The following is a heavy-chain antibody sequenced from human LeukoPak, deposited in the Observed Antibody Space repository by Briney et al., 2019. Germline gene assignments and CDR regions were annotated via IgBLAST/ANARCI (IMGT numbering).Heavy chain of an antibody. D-gene: IGHD2-2*01. CDR3: AKRSCSGPSCQASPLDY. V-gene: IGHV3-11*04. J-gene: IGHJ4*02. Sequence: GGSLRLSCAASGFTFSDYYMSWIRQAPGKGLEWVSYISSSGSTIYYADSGKGRFTMSRDNAKNSLYLQLNSLRAEDTDVYYCAKRSCSGPSCQASPLDYWGQGTLVTVSS. CDR1: GFTFSDYY. CDR2: ISSSGSTI.